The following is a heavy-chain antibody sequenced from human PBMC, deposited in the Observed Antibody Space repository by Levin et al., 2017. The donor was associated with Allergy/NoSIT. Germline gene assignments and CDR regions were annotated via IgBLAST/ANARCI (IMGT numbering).Heavy chain of an antibody. Sequence: LSLTCAASGFTFSSYAMSWVRQAPGKGLEWVSAISGSGGSTYYADSVKGRFTISRDNSKNTLYLQMNSLRAEDTAVYYCAKHRGGFWSGYYYFDYWGQGTLVTVSS. CDR1: GFTFSSYA. D-gene: IGHD3-3*01. V-gene: IGHV3-23*01. CDR3: AKHRGGFWSGYYYFDY. CDR2: ISGSGGST. J-gene: IGHJ4*02.